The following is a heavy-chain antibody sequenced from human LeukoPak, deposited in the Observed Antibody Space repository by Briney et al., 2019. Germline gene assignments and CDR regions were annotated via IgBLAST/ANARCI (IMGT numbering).Heavy chain of an antibody. CDR2: IDPSDSYT. Sequence: GESLQISSKGSGSRFTSYWISWVRELPGKGLEWMGRIDPSDSYTNYSPSFQGHVTISADKSISTAYLQWSSLKASDTAMYYCAYIAVAGTVTWGQGTLVTVSS. CDR1: GSRFTSYW. V-gene: IGHV5-10-1*01. CDR3: AYIAVAGTVT. J-gene: IGHJ5*02. D-gene: IGHD6-19*01.